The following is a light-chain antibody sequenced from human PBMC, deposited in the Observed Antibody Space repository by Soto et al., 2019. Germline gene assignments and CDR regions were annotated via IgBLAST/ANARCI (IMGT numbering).Light chain of an antibody. J-gene: IGKJ1*01. Sequence: DIQMTQSPSSLSASVGDRVTITCRASQDLDRWLAWYQQKPGEAPKVLIFAASSLQSGLPSRFSGGGSGTDFSLTISSLQPDDFGTYYCQQYNYYWTFGQGTRVEIK. CDR1: QDLDRW. CDR2: AAS. CDR3: QQYNYYWT. V-gene: IGKV1D-16*01.